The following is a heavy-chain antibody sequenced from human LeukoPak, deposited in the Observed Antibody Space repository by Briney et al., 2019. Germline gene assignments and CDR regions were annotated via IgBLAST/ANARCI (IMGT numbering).Heavy chain of an antibody. Sequence: SETLSLTCTVSGGSISSYYWSWIRQPAGKGLEWIGRIYTSGSTNYNPSLKSRVTMSVDTSKNQFYLKLSSVTAADTAVYYCARGGVYCGGDCCSGLSYWGQGTLVTVSS. V-gene: IGHV4-4*07. J-gene: IGHJ4*02. CDR2: IYTSGST. D-gene: IGHD2-21*02. CDR1: GGSISSYY. CDR3: ARGGVYCGGDCCSGLSY.